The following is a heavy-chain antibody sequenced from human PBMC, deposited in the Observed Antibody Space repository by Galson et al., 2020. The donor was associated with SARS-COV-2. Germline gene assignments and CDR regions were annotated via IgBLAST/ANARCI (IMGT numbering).Heavy chain of an antibody. CDR3: ARDWGSGMDV. J-gene: IGHJ6*02. D-gene: IGHD3-16*01. V-gene: IGHV3-30-3*01. CDR2: ISYDGSNK. CDR1: GFTFNSYA. Sequence: TGGSLRLSCAASGFTFNSYAMHWVRQAPGKGLEWVAVISYDGSNKYYADSVKGRFTISRDNSKNTLYLQMNSLRAEDTAVYYCARDWGSGMDVWGQGTTVTVSS.